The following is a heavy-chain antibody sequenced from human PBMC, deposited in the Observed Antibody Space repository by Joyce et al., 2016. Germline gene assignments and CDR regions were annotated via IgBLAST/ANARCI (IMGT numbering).Heavy chain of an antibody. Sequence: QVQLQESGPGLVKPSQTLSLTCTVSGASISSGDYYWSWFRQPPGKGLEWLRYIHYTGSAFYSPSLKSRVTISIDKSKNHFSLNLTSVTATDTAVYYCARDSMVRGTDYYGLDVWGQGTTVSVSS. CDR1: GASISSGDYY. CDR2: IHYTGSA. J-gene: IGHJ6*02. V-gene: IGHV4-30-4*01. CDR3: ARDSMVRGTDYYGLDV. D-gene: IGHD3-10*01.